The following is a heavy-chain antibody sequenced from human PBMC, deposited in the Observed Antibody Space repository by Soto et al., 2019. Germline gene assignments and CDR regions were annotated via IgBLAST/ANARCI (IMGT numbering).Heavy chain of an antibody. V-gene: IGHV4-30-2*01. J-gene: IGHJ4*02. CDR1: GGSISSGGYS. CDR2: IYHSGST. Sequence: SETLSLTCAVSGGSISSGGYSWSWIRQPPGKGLEWIGYIYHSGSTYYNPSLKSRVTISVDRSKNQFSLKLSSVTAADTAVYYCAREGYGSGSYYNYFDYWGQGTLVTVS. CDR3: AREGYGSGSYYNYFDY. D-gene: IGHD3-10*01.